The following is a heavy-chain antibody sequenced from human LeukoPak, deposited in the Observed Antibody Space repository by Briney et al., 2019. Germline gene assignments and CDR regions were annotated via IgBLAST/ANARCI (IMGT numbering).Heavy chain of an antibody. CDR1: GFTVSSNY. J-gene: IGHJ1*01. Sequence: GGSLRLSCAASGFTVSSNYMSWVRRAPGKGLEWVSVIYSGGSTYYADSVKGRFTISRDNSKNTLYLQMNSLRAEDTAVYYCARDSRGDYGDYGYFQHWGQGTLVTVSS. V-gene: IGHV3-53*01. CDR3: ARDSRGDYGDYGYFQH. D-gene: IGHD4-17*01. CDR2: IYSGGST.